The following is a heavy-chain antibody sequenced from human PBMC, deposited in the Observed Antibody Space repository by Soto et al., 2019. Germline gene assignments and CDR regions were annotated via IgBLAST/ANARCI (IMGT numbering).Heavy chain of an antibody. CDR2: ISAYNGNT. CDR1: GYTFTSYG. J-gene: IGHJ4*02. Sequence: GASVKVSCKASGYTFTSYGISWVRQAPGQGLEWMGWISAYNGNTNYAQKLQGRVTISRDNPRSTLYLQMSNLRTEDTAVYYCAKANFWGQGTLVTVSS. CDR3: AKANF. V-gene: IGHV1-18*01.